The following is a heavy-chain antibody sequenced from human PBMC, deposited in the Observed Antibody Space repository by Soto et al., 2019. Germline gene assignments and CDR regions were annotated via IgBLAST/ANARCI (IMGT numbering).Heavy chain of an antibody. CDR3: ARTAGYDYVWGSSGLDP. V-gene: IGHV3-30*03. J-gene: IGHJ5*02. CDR2: ISYDGSDK. CDR1: GFTFSSYG. D-gene: IGHD3-16*01. Sequence: QVRLVESGGGVVQPGRSLRLSCAASGFTFSSYGMHWVRQAPGKGLEWVTVISYDGSDKYYGDAVKGRFTISRDDSKNTVDLKMNSLREEDTAVYYCARTAGYDYVWGSSGLDPWGQGTLVTVSS.